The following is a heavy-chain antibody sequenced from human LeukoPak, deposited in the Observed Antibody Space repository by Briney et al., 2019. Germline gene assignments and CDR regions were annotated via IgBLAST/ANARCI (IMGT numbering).Heavy chain of an antibody. V-gene: IGHV3-72*01. CDR2: TRNKANSYTT. CDR3: ARGPLDY. J-gene: IGHJ4*02. CDR1: GFTFSDHY. Sequence: PGGSLRLSCAASGFTFSDHYMDCVGQAPGKGLEWVGRTRNKANSYTTEYAASVKGTFTISRDDSKNSLYLQMNSLKTEDTAVYYCARGPLDYWGQGNLVTVSS.